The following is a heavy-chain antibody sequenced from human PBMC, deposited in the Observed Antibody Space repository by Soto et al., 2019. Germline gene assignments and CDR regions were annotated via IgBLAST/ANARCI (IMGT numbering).Heavy chain of an antibody. V-gene: IGHV1-69*13. CDR3: ARTRFKVGYCSSTSCQRLDY. CDR1: GGTFSSYA. D-gene: IGHD2-2*01. Sequence: ASVKVSCKASGGTFSSYAISWVRQAPGQGLEWMGGIIPIFGTANYAQKFQGRVTITAGESTSTAYMELSSLRSEDTAVYYCARTRFKVGYCSSTSCQRLDYWGQGTLVTVSS. CDR2: IIPIFGTA. J-gene: IGHJ4*02.